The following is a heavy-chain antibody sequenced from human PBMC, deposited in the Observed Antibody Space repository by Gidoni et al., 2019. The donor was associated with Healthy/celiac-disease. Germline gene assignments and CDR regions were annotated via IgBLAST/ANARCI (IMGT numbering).Heavy chain of an antibody. CDR3: ARDLVPAATRYYYYGMDV. CDR2: IKQDGSEK. CDR1: GFTFSSYW. D-gene: IGHD2-2*01. V-gene: IGHV3-7*01. Sequence: EVQLVESGGCLVQPGGSLRLSCAASGFTFSSYWMSWVRQGPGKGVEWVANIKQDGSEKYYVDSVKGRFTISRDNAKNSLYLQMNSLRAEDTAVYYCARDLVPAATRYYYYGMDVWGQGTTVTVSS. J-gene: IGHJ6*02.